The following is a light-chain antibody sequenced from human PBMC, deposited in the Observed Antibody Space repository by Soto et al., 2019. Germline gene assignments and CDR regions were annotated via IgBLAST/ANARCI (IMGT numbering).Light chain of an antibody. V-gene: IGKV3-11*01. J-gene: IGKJ2*01. CDR1: QSISTH. Sequence: EIVLTQSPTTLSLSPGERATLSCRASQSISTHLAWYQQKPGQAPRLLIYDASHRATGIPARFSGSGSGTEFTLTISKLEPQEFAVYYGQQYITSPPMYTFGQGTKLEIK. CDR2: DAS. CDR3: QQYITSPPMYT.